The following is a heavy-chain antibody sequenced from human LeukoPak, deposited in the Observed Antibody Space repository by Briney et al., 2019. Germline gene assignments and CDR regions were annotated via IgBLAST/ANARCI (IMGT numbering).Heavy chain of an antibody. CDR2: INPNSGGT. CDR3: ATTLHIVVVTWHAFDI. Sequence: ASVKVSCKASGYTFTGYYMHWVRQAPGQGLEWMGWINPNSGGTNYAPKFQGRVTMTRDTSITTAYMELSRLTSDDTTIYYCATTLHIVVVTWHAFDIWGQGTMVTVSS. CDR1: GYTFTGYY. V-gene: IGHV1-2*02. J-gene: IGHJ3*02. D-gene: IGHD2-21*02.